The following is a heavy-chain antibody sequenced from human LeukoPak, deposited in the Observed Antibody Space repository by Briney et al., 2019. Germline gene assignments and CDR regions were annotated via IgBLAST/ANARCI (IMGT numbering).Heavy chain of an antibody. J-gene: IGHJ5*01. Sequence: SETLSLTCTVSPGSVSSGSYYWSWIRQPPGKGLEWIGCIYHSGSTKYNPSLKSRFIISIDTSTDQFSLKLNSVTAADTAVYYCAREVRSTPSDWFDSWGQGTLVTVSS. D-gene: IGHD2-2*01. CDR1: PGSVSSGSYY. CDR2: IYHSGST. CDR3: AREVRSTPSDWFDS. V-gene: IGHV4-61*01.